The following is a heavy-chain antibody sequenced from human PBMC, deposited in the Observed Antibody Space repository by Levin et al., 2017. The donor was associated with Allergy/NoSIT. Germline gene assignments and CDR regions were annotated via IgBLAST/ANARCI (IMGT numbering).Heavy chain of an antibody. D-gene: IGHD3-22*01. CDR2: ISYDGSNK. CDR3: ARDSYYDSSGYYEPYYYYGMDV. CDR1: GFTFSSYA. V-gene: IGHV3-30-3*01. J-gene: IGHJ6*02. Sequence: GESLKISCAASGFTFSSYAMHWVRQAPGKGLEWVAVISYDGSNKYYADSVKGRFTISRDNSKNTLYLKMNTMRADDTDVYYGARDSYYDSSGYYEPYYYYGMDVWGQGTTVTGSS.